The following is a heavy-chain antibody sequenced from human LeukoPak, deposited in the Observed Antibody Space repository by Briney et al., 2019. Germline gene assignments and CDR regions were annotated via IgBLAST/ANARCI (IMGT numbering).Heavy chain of an antibody. CDR3: AIGQQPYLFDY. CDR1: GFAFTNYD. V-gene: IGHV3-23*01. Sequence: PGGSLRLSCAASGFAFTNYDMSWIRQAPGKGLEWVSSITTSGAGTDYPDFVKGRFTISRDNSKNTLYLQMNSLRAEDTAVFYCAIGQQPYLFDYWGQGTLVSASS. J-gene: IGHJ4*02. D-gene: IGHD6-13*01. CDR2: ITTSGAGT.